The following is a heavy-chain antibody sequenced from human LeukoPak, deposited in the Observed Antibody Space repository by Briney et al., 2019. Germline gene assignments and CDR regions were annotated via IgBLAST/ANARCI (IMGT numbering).Heavy chain of an antibody. Sequence: GEPLKISCKGSGYSFTNYWIAWVRQLPGKGVEWMGIIHPGDSNTRYSPSYQGQVTISVDKSITTACLQWSSLKASDTAVYYCATGRYCSGTTCYSSLDFWGQGTLVTVSS. CDR1: GYSFTNYW. D-gene: IGHD2-15*01. CDR3: ATGRYCSGTTCYSSLDF. V-gene: IGHV5-51*01. CDR2: IHPGDSNT. J-gene: IGHJ4*02.